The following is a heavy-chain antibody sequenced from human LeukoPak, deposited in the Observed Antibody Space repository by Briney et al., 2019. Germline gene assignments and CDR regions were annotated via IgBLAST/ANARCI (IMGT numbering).Heavy chain of an antibody. D-gene: IGHD5-12*01. CDR3: ARAEWLREGYFDY. J-gene: IGHJ4*02. CDR1: GFTSSDYS. V-gene: IGHV3-48*01. Sequence: GGSLRLSCAASGFTSSDYSMNWVRQAPGKGLEWVSYISNSRSIIHYAESMKGRFTISRDNAKNSLYLQMNSLRAEDTAVYYCARAEWLREGYFDYWGQGTLVTVSS. CDR2: ISNSRSII.